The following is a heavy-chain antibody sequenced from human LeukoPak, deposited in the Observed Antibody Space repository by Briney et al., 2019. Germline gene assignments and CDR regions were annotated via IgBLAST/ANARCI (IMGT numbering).Heavy chain of an antibody. J-gene: IGHJ5*02. D-gene: IGHD2-2*01. CDR2: IWYDGSNK. CDR1: GFTFSSYG. CDR3: ARSRLVVVPAANWFDL. V-gene: IGHV3-33*01. Sequence: GGSLRLSCAASGFTFSSYGMHWVRQAPGKGLEWVAVIWYDGSNKYYADSVKGRFTISRDNSKNTLYLQMNSLRAEDTAVYYCARSRLVVVPAANWFDLWGQGTLVTVSS.